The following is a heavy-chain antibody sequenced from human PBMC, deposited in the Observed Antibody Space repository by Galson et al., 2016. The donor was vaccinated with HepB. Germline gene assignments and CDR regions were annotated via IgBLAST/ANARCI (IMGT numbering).Heavy chain of an antibody. V-gene: IGHV1-69*13. J-gene: IGHJ4*02. CDR2: IIPLSGTA. D-gene: IGHD1-7*01. CDR3: AVVTGTTDFDY. CDR1: GGNFSRFA. Sequence: SVKVSCKASGGNFSRFAINWVRQAPGQGLEWMGGIIPLSGTANYAQKFQGRVTITADESTSTAYMELSSLRSDDTAVYYCAVVTGTTDFDYWGQGTLVTVSS.